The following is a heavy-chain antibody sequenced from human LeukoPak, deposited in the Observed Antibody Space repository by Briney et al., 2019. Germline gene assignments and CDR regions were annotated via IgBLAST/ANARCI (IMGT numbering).Heavy chain of an antibody. J-gene: IGHJ4*02. V-gene: IGHV1-46*01. D-gene: IGHD1-14*01. CDR3: AREVMDNLRFDY. CDR2: INPSGGDT. Sequence: GASVKVSCKASGYTFTSYYMHWVRQAPGQGLEWMGIINPSGGDTSYAQKFHGRLTMTRDTSTNTVYMELTSLRSEDTAVYYCAREVMDNLRFDYWGQGTLVTVSS. CDR1: GYTFTSYY.